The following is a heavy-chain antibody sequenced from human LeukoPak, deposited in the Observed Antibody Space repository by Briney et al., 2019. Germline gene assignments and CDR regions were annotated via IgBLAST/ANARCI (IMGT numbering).Heavy chain of an antibody. CDR3: ARGYSSNWYWFDP. V-gene: IGHV4-59*01. D-gene: IGHD6-13*01. J-gene: IGHJ5*02. CDR2: ISDSGST. CDR1: GGSISSYY. Sequence: SETLSLTCTVSGGSISSYYWSWIRQPPGKGLEWMGYISDSGSTKYNPSLKSRVTISKDTSKNQFSLKLSSVTAADTAVYYCARGYSSNWYWFDPWGQGTLVIVSS.